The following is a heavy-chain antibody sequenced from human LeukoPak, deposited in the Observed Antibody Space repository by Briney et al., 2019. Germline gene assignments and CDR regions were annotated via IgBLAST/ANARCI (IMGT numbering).Heavy chain of an antibody. Sequence: PSETLSLACAVYGGSFSGYHWSWIRQPPGKGLEWIGEINHGGSTNYNPSLKSRVTISVDKSNNQFSLRLTSVTAADTAVYYCARISNWFDPWGQGTLVTVSS. CDR3: ARISNWFDP. CDR2: INHGGST. J-gene: IGHJ5*02. V-gene: IGHV4-34*01. CDR1: GGSFSGYH.